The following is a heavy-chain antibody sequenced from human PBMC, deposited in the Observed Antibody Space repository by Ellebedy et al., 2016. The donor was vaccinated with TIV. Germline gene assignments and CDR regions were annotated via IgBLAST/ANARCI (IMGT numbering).Heavy chain of an antibody. D-gene: IGHD6-13*01. CDR1: GGSINNYY. Sequence: SETLSLTCTVSGGSINNYYWSWIRQPPGKGLEWIGYIYYSGSTHYNPSFKSRVTKSVDTSKSQFSLKLSSVTAADTAVYYCARTKAVAGTFCFDYWGQGTLVTVSS. J-gene: IGHJ4*02. CDR2: IYYSGST. V-gene: IGHV4-59*01. CDR3: ARTKAVAGTFCFDY.